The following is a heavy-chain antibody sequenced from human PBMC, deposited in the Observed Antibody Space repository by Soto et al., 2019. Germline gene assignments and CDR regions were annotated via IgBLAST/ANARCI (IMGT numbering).Heavy chain of an antibody. D-gene: IGHD3-3*01. Sequence: QVQLVESGGGLVKPGGSLRLSCAASGFTFGDYYMSWIRQAPGKGLEWVSYISSSGSTIYYADSVKGRFTISRDNAKNSLYLQMNSLRAEVTAVYYCARDIYYDFWSCYYTVVDSGAFDIWGQGSMVAVSS. CDR3: ARDIYYDFWSCYYTVVDSGAFDI. CDR2: ISSSGSTI. CDR1: GFTFGDYY. V-gene: IGHV3-11*01. J-gene: IGHJ3*02.